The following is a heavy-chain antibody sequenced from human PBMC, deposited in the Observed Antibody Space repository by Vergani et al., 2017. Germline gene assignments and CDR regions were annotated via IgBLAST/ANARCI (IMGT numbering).Heavy chain of an antibody. J-gene: IGHJ6*02. CDR1: GYTFTSYA. CDR2: INTNTGNP. V-gene: IGHV7-4-1*02. Sequence: QVQLLQSGSELKKPGASVRISCEASGYTFTSYAMNWVRQAPGQGLEWMGWINTNTGNPTYAQGFTGRFVFSLDTSVSTAYLQISSLKAEDTAVYYCARFHRVDTALYYYYGMDVWGQGTTVTVSS. CDR3: ARFHRVDTALYYYYGMDV. D-gene: IGHD5-18*01.